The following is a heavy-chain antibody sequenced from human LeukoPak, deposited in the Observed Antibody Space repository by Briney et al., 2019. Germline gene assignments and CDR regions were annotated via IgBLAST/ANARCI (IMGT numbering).Heavy chain of an antibody. J-gene: IGHJ5*02. CDR3: ARDRGVAGTWLGFDP. Sequence: PSETLSLTCTVSGGSLSSYYWSWIRQPPGKGLEWIGYIYYSGSTNYNPSLKSRVTISVDTSKNQFSLKLSSVTAADTAVYYCARDRGVAGTWLGFDPWGQGTLVTVSS. V-gene: IGHV4-59*01. D-gene: IGHD6-19*01. CDR1: GGSLSSYY. CDR2: IYYSGST.